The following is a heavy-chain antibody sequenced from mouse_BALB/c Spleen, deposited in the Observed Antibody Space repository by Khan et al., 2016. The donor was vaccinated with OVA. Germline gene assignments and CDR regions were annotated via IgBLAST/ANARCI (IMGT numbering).Heavy chain of an antibody. Sequence: VQLQQSGPELVKPGASVKISCKASGYSFTGYFMNWVMQSHGKSLEWIGRINPHIGETFYNPKFKGKVTLTADESSCTALMERRSLAAEDSAVYYCARIYGSDFGYWGQGTSLTVSS. J-gene: IGHJ2*02. D-gene: IGHD1-1*01. CDR3: ARIYGSDFGY. CDR2: INPHIGET. V-gene: IGHV1-20*02. CDR1: GYSFTGYF.